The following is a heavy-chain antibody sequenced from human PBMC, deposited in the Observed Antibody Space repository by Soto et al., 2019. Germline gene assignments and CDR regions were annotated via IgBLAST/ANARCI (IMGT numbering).Heavy chain of an antibody. V-gene: IGHV1-58*02. CDR3: AADSRYCSGGNCEDY. CDR1: GFTFTSSA. J-gene: IGHJ4*02. CDR2: IVVGSGHT. Sequence: GASAKVSCKASGFTFTSSAMQWVRQARGQRLEWIGWIVVGSGHTNYAQKFQERVTITRDMSTSTAYMELSSLRSEDTAVYYCAADSRYCSGGNCEDYWGKGTLVTSPQ. D-gene: IGHD2-15*01.